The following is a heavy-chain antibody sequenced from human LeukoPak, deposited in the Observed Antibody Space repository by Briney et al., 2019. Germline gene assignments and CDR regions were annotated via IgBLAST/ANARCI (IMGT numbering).Heavy chain of an antibody. CDR3: AFSRLVPGDLAYCGGDCYWALDY. D-gene: IGHD2-21*02. CDR2: IDPSDSYT. V-gene: IGHV5-10-1*01. CDR1: GYSFTSYW. J-gene: IGHJ4*02. Sequence: GESLKISCKGSGYSFTSYWISWVRQMPGKGLEWMGRIDPSDSYTNYSPSFQGHVTISADKSISTAYLQWSSLKASDTAMYYCAFSRLVPGDLAYCGGDCYWALDYWGQGTLVTVSS.